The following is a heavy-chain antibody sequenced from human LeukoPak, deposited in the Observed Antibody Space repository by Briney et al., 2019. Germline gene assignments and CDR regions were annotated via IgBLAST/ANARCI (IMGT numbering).Heavy chain of an antibody. J-gene: IGHJ4*02. Sequence: HSGGSLRLSCAASGFTFSGSAMHWVRQASGKGLEWVGRIRSKAISYATAYAASVKGRFTISRDDSKNTAYLQMNSLKTEDTAVYYCTRRRRGYYDSSGYFDYWGQGTLVTVSS. V-gene: IGHV3-73*01. CDR3: TRRRRGYYDSSGYFDY. CDR2: IRSKAISYAT. D-gene: IGHD3-22*01. CDR1: GFTFSGSA.